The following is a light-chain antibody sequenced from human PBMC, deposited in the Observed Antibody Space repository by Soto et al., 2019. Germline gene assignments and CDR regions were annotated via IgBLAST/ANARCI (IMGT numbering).Light chain of an antibody. J-gene: IGKJ1*01. CDR1: QTISSW. Sequence: DIQMTQSPSTLSGSVGDRVTITCRASQTISSWLAWYQQKPGKAPKLXIYKASTLKSGVPSRFSGSGSGTGGTITISSLQPDDGETYYCQHYNSYSEAFGQGTKVDIK. CDR2: KAS. CDR3: QHYNSYSEA. V-gene: IGKV1-5*03.